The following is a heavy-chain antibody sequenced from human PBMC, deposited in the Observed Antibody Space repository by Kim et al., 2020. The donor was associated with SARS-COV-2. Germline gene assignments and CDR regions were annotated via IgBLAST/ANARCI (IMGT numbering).Heavy chain of an antibody. J-gene: IGHJ4*02. D-gene: IGHD3-3*01. Sequence: SETLSLTCTVSGGSISSYYWSWIRQPPGKGLEWIGYIYYSGSTNYNPSLKSRVTISVDTSKNQFSLKLSSVTAADTAVYYCARVGYDFWSGLVIEYYFDYWGQGTLVTVSS. CDR1: GGSISSYY. CDR2: IYYSGST. CDR3: ARVGYDFWSGLVIEYYFDY. V-gene: IGHV4-59*01.